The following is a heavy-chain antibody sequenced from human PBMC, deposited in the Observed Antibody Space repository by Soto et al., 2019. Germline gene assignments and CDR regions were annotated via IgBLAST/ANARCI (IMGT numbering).Heavy chain of an antibody. Sequence: QVQLVQSGAEVKKSGASVKVSCKASGYTFTGYYIHWVRQAPGQGHEWMGEISPNSGGTKYAQRFQGRVTRTRDTSITPVSMEFSNLSPDDTAVYYCGKGRNGVVGVFYWGQGTMVTVYS. D-gene: IGHD3-3*01. CDR3: GKGRNGVVGVFY. CDR1: GYTFTGYY. V-gene: IGHV1-2*02. CDR2: ISPNSGGT. J-gene: IGHJ4*02.